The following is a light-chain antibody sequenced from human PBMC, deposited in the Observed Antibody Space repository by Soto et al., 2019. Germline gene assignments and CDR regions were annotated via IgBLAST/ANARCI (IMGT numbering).Light chain of an antibody. CDR2: TNN. J-gene: IGLJ2*01. V-gene: IGLV1-47*01. CDR1: SSNVGSSF. Sequence: QSVLTQPPSASGTPGQTGTISCSGSSSNVGSSFLYWYQQLPGTAPKLLIYTNNQRPSGVPDRFSASKSGASASLAISGLRSEDEADYYCATWDDSLSGPVFGGGTKVTVL. CDR3: ATWDDSLSGPV.